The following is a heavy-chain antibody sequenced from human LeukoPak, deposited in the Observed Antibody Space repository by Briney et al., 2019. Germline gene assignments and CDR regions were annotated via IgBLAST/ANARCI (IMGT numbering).Heavy chain of an antibody. D-gene: IGHD3-10*01. CDR1: GYTFTRYS. CDR2: ISAYNGNT. V-gene: IGHV1-18*01. Sequence: GASLKVSCKASGYTFTRYSISWVRQAPGQGLEWMGWISAYNGNTNYAQKLQGRVTMTTDTSTSTAYMELRSLRSDDTAVYYCARDMVRGVITPSDAFDIWGQGTMVTVSS. CDR3: ARDMVRGVITPSDAFDI. J-gene: IGHJ3*02.